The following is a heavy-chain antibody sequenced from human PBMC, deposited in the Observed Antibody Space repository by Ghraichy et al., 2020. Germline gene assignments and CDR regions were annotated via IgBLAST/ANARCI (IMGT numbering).Heavy chain of an antibody. CDR3: ARSAKGATTSEFDY. V-gene: IGHV4-59*08. Sequence: SQTLSLTCTVSGGSISSYYWSWIRQPPGKGLEWIGYIYYSGSTNYNPSLKSRVTISVDTSKNQFSLKLSSVTAADTAVYNCARSAKGATTSEFDYWGQGTLVTVSS. CDR2: IYYSGST. CDR1: GGSISSYY. D-gene: IGHD1-26*01. J-gene: IGHJ4*02.